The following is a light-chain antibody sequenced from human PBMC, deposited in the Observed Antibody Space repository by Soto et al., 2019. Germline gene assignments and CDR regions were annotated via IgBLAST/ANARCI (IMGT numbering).Light chain of an antibody. CDR1: QSLTNSF. V-gene: IGKV3-20*01. CDR2: GAS. Sequence: EILLTQSPGTLSLSPGDRATLSCRASQSLTNSFLAWYQQQPGQAPRLLISGASIRATDIPDRFSGSGSGTDFTLTISRLVPEDYAVYFCQQYGRLPLSFGGGTMVEIK. J-gene: IGKJ4*01. CDR3: QQYGRLPLS.